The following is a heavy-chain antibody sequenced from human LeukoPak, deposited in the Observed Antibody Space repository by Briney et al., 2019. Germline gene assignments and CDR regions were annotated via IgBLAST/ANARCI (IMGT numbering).Heavy chain of an antibody. CDR3: ARGRQWELLLRD. D-gene: IGHD1-26*01. CDR2: MSPNSGDT. V-gene: IGHV1-8*01. J-gene: IGHJ4*02. CDR1: GYTFTSYD. Sequence: GASVKVSCKASGYTFTSYDFNWVRQATGQRPEWMGWMSPNSGDTGYAQKFQDRVTMTRNTSISTAYMELSSLRSDDTAVYYCARGRQWELLLRDWGQGTLVTVSS.